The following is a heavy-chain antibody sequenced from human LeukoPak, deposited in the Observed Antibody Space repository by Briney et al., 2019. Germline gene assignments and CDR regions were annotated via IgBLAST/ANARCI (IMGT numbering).Heavy chain of an antibody. D-gene: IGHD6-19*01. J-gene: IGHJ5*02. Sequence: SETLSLTCTVAGGSISSYYWSLIRQPPGKGLEWIGYIYYSGSTNYNPSLKSRVTISVDTSKNQFSLKLSSVTAADTAVYYCAREGGDSSGWYVNWFDPWGQGTLVTVSS. CDR1: GGSISSYY. CDR3: AREGGDSSGWYVNWFDP. CDR2: IYYSGST. V-gene: IGHV4-59*01.